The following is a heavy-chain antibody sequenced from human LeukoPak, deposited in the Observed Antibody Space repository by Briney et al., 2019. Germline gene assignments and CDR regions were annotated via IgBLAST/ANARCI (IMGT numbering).Heavy chain of an antibody. Sequence: ASVKVSCKASGYTFTGYYMHWVRQAPGKGLEWVSAISGSGGSTYYADSVKGRFTISRDNSKNTLYLQMNSLRAEDTAVYYCAKDRGEWLVSPPDYWGQGTLVTVSS. CDR2: ISGSGGST. J-gene: IGHJ4*02. V-gene: IGHV3-23*01. CDR1: GYTFTGYY. D-gene: IGHD6-19*01. CDR3: AKDRGEWLVSPPDY.